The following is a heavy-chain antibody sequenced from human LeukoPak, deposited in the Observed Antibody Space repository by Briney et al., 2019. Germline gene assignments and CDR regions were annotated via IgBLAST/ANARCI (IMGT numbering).Heavy chain of an antibody. D-gene: IGHD3-16*01. V-gene: IGHV4-59*01. Sequence: SSETLSLTCTVSGGSISSYYWSWIRQPPGKGLEWIGNIYYSRNTNNNPSLKSRVTISVDTSKNQFSLKLSSVTAADTAVYYCARDGGTLDYWGQGTLVTVSS. J-gene: IGHJ4*02. CDR2: IYYSRNT. CDR1: GGSISSYY. CDR3: ARDGGTLDY.